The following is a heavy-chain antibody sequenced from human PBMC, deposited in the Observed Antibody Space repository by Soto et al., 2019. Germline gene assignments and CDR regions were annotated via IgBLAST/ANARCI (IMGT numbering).Heavy chain of an antibody. Sequence: ASGKVSCKASGYTFTSYGISWVRQAPGQGLEWMGWISAYNGNTNYAQKLQGRVTMTTDTSTSTAYMELRSLRSDDTAVYYCARDRTDFWSGYYASSAQGTLAPLSA. V-gene: IGHV1-18*01. CDR1: GYTFTSYG. D-gene: IGHD3-3*01. CDR2: ISAYNGNT. CDR3: ARDRTDFWSGYYAS. J-gene: IGHJ5*02.